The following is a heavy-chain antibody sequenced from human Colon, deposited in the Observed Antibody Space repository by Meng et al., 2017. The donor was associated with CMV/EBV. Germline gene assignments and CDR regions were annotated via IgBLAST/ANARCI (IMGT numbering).Heavy chain of an antibody. D-gene: IGHD6-13*01. J-gene: IGHJ4*02. CDR1: GFTFDDYA. CDR2: ISWNSGSI. V-gene: IGHV3-9*01. Sequence: SLKISCAASGFTFDDYAMHWVRQAPGKGLEWVSGISWNSGSIGYADSVKGRFTISRDNAKNSLYLQMNSLRAEDTAVYYCATPGPIAAAGNYFDYWGQGTLVTVSS. CDR3: ATPGPIAAAGNYFDY.